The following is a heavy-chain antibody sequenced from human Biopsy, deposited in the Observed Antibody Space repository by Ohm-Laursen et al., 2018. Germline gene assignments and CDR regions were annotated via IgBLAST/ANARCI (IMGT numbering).Heavy chain of an antibody. J-gene: IGHJ6*02. V-gene: IGHV1-8*01. Sequence: SVKVSCKASGYTFTSFDINWVRQATGQGLEWMGWMNPNSGNTGYAQKLQGRVTMTRNTSISTAYMELSSLRSEDTAVYYCARDSEYGDYRNYYYGMDVWGQGTTVTVSS. CDR3: ARDSEYGDYRNYYYGMDV. CDR2: MNPNSGNT. CDR1: GYTFTSFD. D-gene: IGHD4-17*01.